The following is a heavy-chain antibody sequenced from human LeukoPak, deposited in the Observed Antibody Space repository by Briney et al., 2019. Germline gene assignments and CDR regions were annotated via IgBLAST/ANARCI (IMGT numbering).Heavy chain of an antibody. J-gene: IGHJ4*02. CDR2: ISSSSSYI. D-gene: IGHD2-2*01. Sequence: GGSLRLSCAASGFTFSSSSMNWVRQAPGKGLEWVSSISSSSSYIYYADSVKGRFTISRDNAKNSLYLQMNSLRVEDTAVYYCARENGVVPAATLDYWGQGTLVTVSS. CDR3: ARENGVVPAATLDY. CDR1: GFTFSSSS. V-gene: IGHV3-21*01.